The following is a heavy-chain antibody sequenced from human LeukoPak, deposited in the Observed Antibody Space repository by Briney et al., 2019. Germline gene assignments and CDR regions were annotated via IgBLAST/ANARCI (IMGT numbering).Heavy chain of an antibody. CDR2: IDPSDSYT. D-gene: IGHD2-2*01. J-gene: IGHJ4*02. CDR1: GYRFTSYW. Sequence: GESLKISCKGSGYRFTSYWISWVRQMPGKGLEWMGRIDPSDSYTNYSPSFQGHLTISADKSISTAYLQWSSLKASDTAMYYCARRQGCSSTSCPPDSWGQGTLVTVSS. CDR3: ARRQGCSSTSCPPDS. V-gene: IGHV5-10-1*01.